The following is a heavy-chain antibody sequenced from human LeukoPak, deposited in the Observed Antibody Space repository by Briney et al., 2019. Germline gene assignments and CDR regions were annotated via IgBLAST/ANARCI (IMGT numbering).Heavy chain of an antibody. D-gene: IGHD2-15*01. V-gene: IGHV4-4*07. CDR2: IYYTGST. CDR1: GGSIGAYY. Sequence: SETLSLTCTVSGGSIGAYYWTWIRQPPGKGLEWIGRIYYTGSTTYNPSLRSRVTMSVDTPKAQFSLNLSSVTAADTAIYFCARGFTGIGWFDPWGQGMQVIVSS. CDR3: ARGFTGIGWFDP. J-gene: IGHJ5*02.